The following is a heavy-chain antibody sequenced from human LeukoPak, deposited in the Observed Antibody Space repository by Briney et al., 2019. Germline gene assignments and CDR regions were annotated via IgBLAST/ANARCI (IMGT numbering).Heavy chain of an antibody. CDR1: AYTFTSYG. Sequence: ASVKVSCKASAYTFTSYGISWVRQAPGQGLEWMGWISAYNGNTNYTQKLQGRVTMTTDTSTSTAYMELRSLRSDDTAVYYCARESSTMIAVAIDYWGQGTLVTVSS. D-gene: IGHD3-22*01. J-gene: IGHJ4*02. CDR3: ARESSTMIAVAIDY. V-gene: IGHV1-18*01. CDR2: ISAYNGNT.